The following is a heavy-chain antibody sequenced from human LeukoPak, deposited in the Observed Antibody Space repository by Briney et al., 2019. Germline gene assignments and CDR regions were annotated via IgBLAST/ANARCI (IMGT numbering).Heavy chain of an antibody. V-gene: IGHV3-21*01. J-gene: IGHJ4*02. CDR1: GFTVSSNY. D-gene: IGHD6-19*01. CDR3: ARVDIAVAGPDY. Sequence: GGSLRLSCAASGFTVSSNYMSWVRQAPGKGLEWVSSISSSSSYIYYADSVKGRFTISRDNAKNSLYLQMNSLRAEDTAVYYRARVDIAVAGPDYWGQGTLVTVSS. CDR2: ISSSSSYI.